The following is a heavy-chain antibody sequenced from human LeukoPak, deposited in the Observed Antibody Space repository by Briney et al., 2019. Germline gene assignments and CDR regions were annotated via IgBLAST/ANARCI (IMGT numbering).Heavy chain of an antibody. CDR3: ARNGYYYAMDV. CDR1: EFTFSRSW. J-gene: IGHJ6*02. CDR2: IKPDGSEK. Sequence: GGSLRLSCAASEFTFSRSWMIWVRQAPGKGLEWVANIKPDGSEKYYVGSVKGRFAISRDNAKNSLYLQMNSLRAEDTAVYYCARNGYYYAMDVWGQGTTVTVSS. V-gene: IGHV3-7*04.